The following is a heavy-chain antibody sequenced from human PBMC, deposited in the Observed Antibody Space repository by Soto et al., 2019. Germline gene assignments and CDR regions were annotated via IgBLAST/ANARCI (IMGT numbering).Heavy chain of an antibody. V-gene: IGHV4-59*08. D-gene: IGHD3-3*01. CDR2: IYYSGST. J-gene: IGHJ4*02. Sequence: PSETLSLTCTVSGGSISSYYWSWIRQPPGKGLEWIGYIYYSGSTNYNPSLKSRVTISVDTSKNQFSLKLSSVTAADTAVYYCARHAQNDFWSGYYGMLDYWGQGTLVTVSS. CDR1: GGSISSYY. CDR3: ARHAQNDFWSGYYGMLDY.